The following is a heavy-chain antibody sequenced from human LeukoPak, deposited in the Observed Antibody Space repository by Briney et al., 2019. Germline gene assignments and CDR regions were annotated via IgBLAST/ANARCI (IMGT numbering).Heavy chain of an antibody. V-gene: IGHV4-59*08. J-gene: IGHJ6*02. Sequence: PSETLSLTCTVSGGSISSYFCSWIRQPPGKTLEWIGYIYYSGSTNYNPSLKSRVTISVDTSKNQFSLKLSSVTAADTAVYYCARHPTYYYGLDVWGQGTTVTVSS. CDR2: IYYSGST. CDR3: ARHPTYYYGLDV. CDR1: GGSISSYF.